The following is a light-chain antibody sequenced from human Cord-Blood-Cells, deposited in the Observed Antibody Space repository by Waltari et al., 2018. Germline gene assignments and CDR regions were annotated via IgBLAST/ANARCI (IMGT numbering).Light chain of an antibody. CDR2: AGS. V-gene: IGLV2-23*01. Sequence: QSALTQPASVSGSPGQSITISCTGTRSDVGSYHLVSWYQQHPGKAPKLMIYAGSKRPSGVSNRFSGSKSGNTASLTISGLQAEDEADYYCCSYAGSSTWVFGGGTKLTVL. J-gene: IGLJ3*02. CDR3: CSYAGSSTWV. CDR1: RSDVGSYHL.